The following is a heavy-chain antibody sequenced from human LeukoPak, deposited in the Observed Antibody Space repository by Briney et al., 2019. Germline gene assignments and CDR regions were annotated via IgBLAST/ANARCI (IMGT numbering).Heavy chain of an antibody. Sequence: GGSLRLSCAASGFTFSSYSMNWVRQAPGKGLEWVSYISSSSSTIYYADSVKGRFTISRDNAKNSLYLQMNSLRAEDTAVYYRARGGQFMITPPIAWGQGTLVTVSS. J-gene: IGHJ5*02. D-gene: IGHD3-16*01. CDR1: GFTFSSYS. CDR2: ISSSSSTI. V-gene: IGHV3-48*01. CDR3: ARGGQFMITPPIA.